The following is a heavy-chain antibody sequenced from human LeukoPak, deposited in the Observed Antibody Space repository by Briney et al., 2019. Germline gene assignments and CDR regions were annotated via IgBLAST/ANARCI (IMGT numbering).Heavy chain of an antibody. CDR1: GFTFNSYA. J-gene: IGHJ4*02. CDR3: AKVLTGSQDY. D-gene: IGHD1-14*01. V-gene: IGHV3-23*01. CDR2: IGGGGENT. Sequence: GGSLRLSCAASGFTFNSYAMSWVRQAPGKGLEWVSTIGGGGENTYSADSVKGRFTISRDNSKNTVYLHVKSLRAEDTAVYFCAKVLTGSQDYWGQGTLVTVSS.